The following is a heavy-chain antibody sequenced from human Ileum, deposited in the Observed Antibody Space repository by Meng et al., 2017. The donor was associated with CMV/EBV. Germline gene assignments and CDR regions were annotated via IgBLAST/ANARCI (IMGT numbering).Heavy chain of an antibody. CDR2: ISPDGHEE. Sequence: GGSLRLSCAASGFIFSACWMGWVRQAPGKGLEWVADISPDGHEEKYLDSVRGRFTVSRDNAKNSFYLQLNSLRVDDTAVYYCALPGQTGGYCPSWGQGALVTVSS. CDR1: GFIFSACW. V-gene: IGHV3-7*03. J-gene: IGHJ5*02. D-gene: IGHD1-26*01. CDR3: ALPGQTGGYCPS.